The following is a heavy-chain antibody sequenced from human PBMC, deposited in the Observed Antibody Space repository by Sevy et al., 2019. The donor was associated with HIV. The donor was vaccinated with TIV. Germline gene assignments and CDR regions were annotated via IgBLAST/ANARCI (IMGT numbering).Heavy chain of an antibody. J-gene: IGHJ6*02. CDR3: ARDQGDIVVVVAVHYYYGMGV. CDR1: GFTFSSYG. D-gene: IGHD2-15*01. CDR2: IWYDGSNK. V-gene: IGHV3-33*01. Sequence: GGSLRLSCAASGFTFSSYGMHWVRQAPGKGLEWVAVIWYDGSNKYYADSVKGRFTISRDNSKNTLYLQMNSLRAEDTAVYYCARDQGDIVVVVAVHYYYGMGVWGQGTTVTVSS.